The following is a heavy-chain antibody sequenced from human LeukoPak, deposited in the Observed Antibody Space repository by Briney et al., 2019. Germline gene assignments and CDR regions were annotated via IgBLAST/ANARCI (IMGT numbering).Heavy chain of an antibody. CDR3: ARGNDYWSGYIDY. Sequence: PGGSLRLSCAASGFVFSRHWMHWVRQAPGKGLVWVLHVKNDGSSTNYADSVRGRFTISSDNAKNTLFLQMNSLRAEDTAVYYCARGNDYWSGYIDYWGQGTLVTVSS. CDR1: GFVFSRHW. J-gene: IGHJ4*02. V-gene: IGHV3-74*01. CDR2: VKNDGSST. D-gene: IGHD3-3*01.